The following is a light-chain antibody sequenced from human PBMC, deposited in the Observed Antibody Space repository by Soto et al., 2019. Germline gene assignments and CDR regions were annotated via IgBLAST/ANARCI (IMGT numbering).Light chain of an antibody. V-gene: IGKV1-39*01. CDR1: QSISSY. J-gene: IGKJ1*01. Sequence: IQITXXXXXXXASVXXIVTITCLASQSISSYLNWYQQKPGKAPKLLIYAASSLQSGVPSRFSGSGSGTDFTLTISSLQPEDFATYYCQQSYSTPRTFGQGTKVDIK. CDR3: QQSYSTPRT. CDR2: AAS.